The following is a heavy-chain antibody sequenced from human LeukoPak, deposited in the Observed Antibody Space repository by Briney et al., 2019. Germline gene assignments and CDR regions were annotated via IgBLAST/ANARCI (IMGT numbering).Heavy chain of an antibody. CDR1: GFTFDNYN. V-gene: IGHV3-21*01. Sequence: PGGSLRLSCAASGFTFDNYNMNWVRQASGKGLEWVSSISSGTNYIFEADSVKGRFTVTKDTALNSLSLQMNSLRADDTAVYYCARSAGGNYFDYWDQGTLVTVSS. CDR3: ARSAGGNYFDY. D-gene: IGHD2-8*02. CDR2: ISSGTNYI. J-gene: IGHJ4*02.